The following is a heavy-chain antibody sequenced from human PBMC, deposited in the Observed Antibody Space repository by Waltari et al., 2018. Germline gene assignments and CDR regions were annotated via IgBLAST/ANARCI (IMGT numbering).Heavy chain of an antibody. CDR3: ANYYNSGPVGS. J-gene: IGHJ5*02. CDR2: IKQDGSQT. D-gene: IGHD1-26*01. V-gene: IGHV3-7*01. CDR1: GFTFSSFW. Sequence: EVQLVESGGGLVQPGESLRLSCAASGFTFSSFWMTWVRQAPGKGLEWVANIKQDGSQTFYMDSVKGRFTIPRDNAKNSLYLQMNSLRVEDTGVYYCANYYNSGPVGSWGQGTLVTVSS.